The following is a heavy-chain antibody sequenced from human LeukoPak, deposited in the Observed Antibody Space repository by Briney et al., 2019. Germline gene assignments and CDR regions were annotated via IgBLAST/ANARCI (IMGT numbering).Heavy chain of an antibody. J-gene: IGHJ6*03. CDR1: GFTFSTYA. Sequence: PGGSLRLSCVASGFTFSTYAMNWVRQAPGKGLEWVSVISFSGGNTNYADSVRGRFTMSRDNSKNTLYLQMNSLRAEDTAVYYCAKGLLWFGDPKNYMDVWGKGTTVTVSS. CDR2: ISFSGGNT. CDR3: AKGLLWFGDPKNYMDV. D-gene: IGHD3-10*01. V-gene: IGHV3-23*01.